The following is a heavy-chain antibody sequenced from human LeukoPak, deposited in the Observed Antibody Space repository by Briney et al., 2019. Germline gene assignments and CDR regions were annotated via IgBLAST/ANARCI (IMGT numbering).Heavy chain of an antibody. D-gene: IGHD2-21*02. CDR3: ARDLRYCGGDCSDY. V-gene: IGHV3-11*04. Sequence: GGSLRLSCAASGFIFSDYYMSWIRQPPGKGLEWVSSIFPSGGEIHYADSVRGRFTISRDNSKSTLSLQMNSLRAEDTAVYYCARDLRYCGGDCSDYWGQGTLVTVSS. J-gene: IGHJ4*02. CDR2: IFPSGGEI. CDR1: GFIFSDYY.